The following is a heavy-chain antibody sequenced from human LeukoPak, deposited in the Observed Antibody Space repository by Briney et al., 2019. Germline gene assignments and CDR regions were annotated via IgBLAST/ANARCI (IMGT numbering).Heavy chain of an antibody. Sequence: PSETLSLTCAVYGGSFSGHYWSWIRQPPGKGLEWIGEINHSGSTNYNPSLKSRVTISVDTSKNQFSLKLSSVTAADTAVYYCARDGLRGYSYGCLRWFDPWGQGTLVTVSS. D-gene: IGHD5-18*01. V-gene: IGHV4-34*01. J-gene: IGHJ5*02. CDR3: ARDGLRGYSYGCLRWFDP. CDR1: GGSFSGHY. CDR2: INHSGST.